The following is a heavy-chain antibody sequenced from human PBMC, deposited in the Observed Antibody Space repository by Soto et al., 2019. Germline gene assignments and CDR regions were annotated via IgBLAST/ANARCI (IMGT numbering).Heavy chain of an antibody. CDR3: ARDSGVGDYYDSSGYLLVDY. Sequence: ASVKVSCKASGYTFTSYGISWVRQAPGQGLEWMGWISAYNGNTNYAQKLQGRVTMTTDTSTSTAYMELRSLRSDDTAVYYCARDSGVGDYYDSSGYLLVDYWGQGTLVTVSS. D-gene: IGHD3-22*01. CDR2: ISAYNGNT. V-gene: IGHV1-18*01. J-gene: IGHJ4*02. CDR1: GYTFTSYG.